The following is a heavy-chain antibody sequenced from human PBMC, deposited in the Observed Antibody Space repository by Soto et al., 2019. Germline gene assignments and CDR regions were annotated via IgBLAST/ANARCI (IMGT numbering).Heavy chain of an antibody. CDR3: ARAAAALLGMDV. CDR2: ISYDGSNK. CDR1: GFTFSSYA. V-gene: IGHV3-30-3*01. D-gene: IGHD6-13*01. Sequence: QVQLVESGGGVVQPGRSLRLSCAASGFTFSSYAMHWVRQAPGKGLEWVAVISYDGSNKYYADSVKGRFTISRDNSKNPLYLQMNSLSAEDTAVYYCARAAAALLGMDVCGQGTTVTLSS. J-gene: IGHJ6*02.